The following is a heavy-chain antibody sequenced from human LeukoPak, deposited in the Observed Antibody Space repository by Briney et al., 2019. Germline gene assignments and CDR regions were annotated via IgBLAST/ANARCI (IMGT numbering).Heavy chain of an antibody. Sequence: GGSLRLSCAAYGFTFNDYSMNWVRQAPGKGLEWVSSISTSSSYINYADSVKGRFTISRDNAKKSLYLQMNSLRAEDTAVYYCARVYQGVSLFDGIDYWGQGTLVTVSS. CDR2: ISTSSSYI. CDR3: ARVYQGVSLFDGIDY. J-gene: IGHJ4*02. V-gene: IGHV3-21*01. CDR1: GFTFNDYS. D-gene: IGHD3-10*01.